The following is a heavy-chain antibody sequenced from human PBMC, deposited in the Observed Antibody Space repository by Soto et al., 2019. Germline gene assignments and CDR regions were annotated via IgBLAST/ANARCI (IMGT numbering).Heavy chain of an antibody. D-gene: IGHD3-3*01. CDR2: ISGSGGST. J-gene: IGHJ6*03. V-gene: IGHV3-23*01. CDR1: GFTFSSYA. CDR3: AKDQSITIFGVVIQYYMDV. Sequence: GGSLRLSCAASGFTFSSYAMSWVRQAPGKGLEWVSAISGSGGSTYYADSVKGRFTISRDNSKNTLYLQMNSLRAEDTAVYYCAKDQSITIFGVVIQYYMDVWGKGTTVTVSS.